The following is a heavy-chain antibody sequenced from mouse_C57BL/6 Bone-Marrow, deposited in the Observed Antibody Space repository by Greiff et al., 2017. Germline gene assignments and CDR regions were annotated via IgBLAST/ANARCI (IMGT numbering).Heavy chain of an antibody. CDR3: TTGGYGNYVYWYFDV. CDR1: GYTFTDYE. D-gene: IGHD2-1*01. Sequence: QVQLQQSGAELVRPGASVTLSCKASGYTFTDYEMHWVKQTPVHGLEWIGAIDPETGGTAYNQKFKGKAILTADKSSSTAYMELRSLTSEDSAVYYCTTGGYGNYVYWYFDVWGTETTVTVSS. J-gene: IGHJ1*03. V-gene: IGHV1-15*01. CDR2: IDPETGGT.